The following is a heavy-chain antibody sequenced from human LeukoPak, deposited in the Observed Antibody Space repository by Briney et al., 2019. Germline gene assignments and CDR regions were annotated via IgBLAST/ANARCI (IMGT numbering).Heavy chain of an antibody. CDR3: ARGWNYAFRFDD. J-gene: IGHJ4*02. D-gene: IGHD1-7*01. V-gene: IGHV3-7*01. CDR1: GFTSSEYW. Sequence: GGSPRLSCAASGFTSSEYWMTWVRQAPGKGLEWVAHINQGGGERYYVDSVKGRFTISRDNAKNLVFLQMNSLRAEDTAVYYCARGWNYAFRFDDWGQGTLITVSS. CDR2: INQGGGER.